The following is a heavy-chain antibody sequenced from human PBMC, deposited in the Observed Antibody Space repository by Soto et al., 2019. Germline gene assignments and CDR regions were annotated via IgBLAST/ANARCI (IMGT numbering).Heavy chain of an antibody. J-gene: IGHJ5*02. CDR3: ARQPYDSTGYYYGA. Sequence: SETLSLTCTVSGGSFSSSTYYWGWIRQPPWKGLEWIGCMYSGGNTYYNPSLKSRVTVSVDTSKNHFSLKLTSVTAADTAMYYCARQPYDSTGYYYGAWGQGTLVTVSS. D-gene: IGHD3-22*01. CDR2: MYSGGNT. CDR1: GGSFSSSTYY. V-gene: IGHV4-39*01.